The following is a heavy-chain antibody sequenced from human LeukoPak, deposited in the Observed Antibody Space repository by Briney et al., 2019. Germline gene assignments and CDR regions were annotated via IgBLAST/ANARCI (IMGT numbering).Heavy chain of an antibody. V-gene: IGHV1-69*13. CDR2: IIPIFGTA. CDR1: GGTFSSYA. J-gene: IGHJ6*02. Sequence: GASVKVSCKASGGTFSSYAISWVRQAPGQGLEWMGGIIPIFGTANYAQKFQGRVTITADESTSTAYMELSSLRSEDTAVYYCANGRLGDPGSYYYYGMDVWGQGTTVTVSS. D-gene: IGHD3-10*01. CDR3: ANGRLGDPGSYYYYGMDV.